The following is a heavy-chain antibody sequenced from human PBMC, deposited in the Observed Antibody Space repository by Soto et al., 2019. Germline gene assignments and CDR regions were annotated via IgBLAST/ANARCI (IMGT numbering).Heavy chain of an antibody. Sequence: QVQLVQSGAEVKKPGASVKVSCKASGYTFTSYGISWVRQAPGQGLEWMGWISAYNGNTNYAQKLRRRATMTPDTSASTASTELGTLRSAGTAVYYCARVPPIAVVGLVRGPHWFDPWGQGTLVTVSS. D-gene: IGHD2-15*01. V-gene: IGHV1-18*01. CDR2: ISAYNGNT. CDR3: ARVPPIAVVGLVRGPHWFDP. J-gene: IGHJ5*02. CDR1: GYTFTSYG.